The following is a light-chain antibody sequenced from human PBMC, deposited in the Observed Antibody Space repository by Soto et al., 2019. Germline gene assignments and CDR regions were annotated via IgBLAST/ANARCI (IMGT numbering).Light chain of an antibody. CDR3: QPYDSSLGVV. CDR2: GNS. CDR1: SSNIGAGYD. V-gene: IGLV1-40*01. J-gene: IGLJ2*01. Sequence: QSVLTQPPSVSGAPGQRVTISCTGSSSNIGAGYDVHWYQQLPGTAPKLLIYGNSNRPSGVPDRFSGSKSGTPASLAITGFEFEEGAVYYCQPYDSSLGVVFGGG.